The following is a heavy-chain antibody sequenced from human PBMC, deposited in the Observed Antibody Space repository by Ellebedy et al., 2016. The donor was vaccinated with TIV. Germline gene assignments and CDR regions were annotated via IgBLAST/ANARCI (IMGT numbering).Heavy chain of an antibody. CDR2: ISWNSGTI. CDR1: GFTFDDYA. J-gene: IGHJ4*02. D-gene: IGHD6-6*01. Sequence: GGSLRLSCAASGFTFDDYAMHWVRQAPGKGLEWVSGISWNSGTIDYADSVKGRFTISRDNAKNSLYLQMNGLRPEETALYYCAKGSTTARVTCVDYWGQGTLVTVSS. CDR3: AKGSTTARVTCVDY. V-gene: IGHV3-9*01.